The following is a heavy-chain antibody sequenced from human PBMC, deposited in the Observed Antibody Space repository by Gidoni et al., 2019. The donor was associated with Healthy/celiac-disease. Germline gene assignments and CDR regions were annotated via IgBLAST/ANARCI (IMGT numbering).Heavy chain of an antibody. V-gene: IGHV3-15*01. D-gene: IGHD1-1*01. CDR1: GFTFSNDW. CDR2: IKSKTDGGTT. J-gene: IGHJ6*02. Sequence: EVQLVESGGGLVKPGGSLRLSCAASGFTFSNDWMSWVRQAPGKGLGWVGRIKSKTDGGTTDYAAPVKGRFTISRDDSKNTLYLQMNSLKTEDTAVYYCTTGGATGTTYYYYYGMDVWGQGTTVTVSS. CDR3: TTGGATGTTYYYYYGMDV.